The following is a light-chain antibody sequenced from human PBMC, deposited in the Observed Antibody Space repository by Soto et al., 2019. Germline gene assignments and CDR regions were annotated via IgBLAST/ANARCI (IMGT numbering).Light chain of an antibody. Sequence: DIPMTQSPSSLSASVGDRITITCRASQSSSNYLNWCQQKPGKARKLVIYAATSLQNGVTSRFSGSGSGKDFTLTISSLQPEDFATYYCQQTASTPWTFGQGNKVEIK. CDR3: QQTASTPWT. V-gene: IGKV1-39*01. J-gene: IGKJ1*01. CDR2: AAT. CDR1: QSSSNY.